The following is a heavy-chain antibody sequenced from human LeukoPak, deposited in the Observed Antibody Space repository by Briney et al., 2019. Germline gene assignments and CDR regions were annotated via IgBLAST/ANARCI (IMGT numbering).Heavy chain of an antibody. CDR3: AKDWELGS. CDR1: GASFSSYY. D-gene: IGHD1-26*01. J-gene: IGHJ5*02. V-gene: IGHV4-59*01. CDR2: IYIRGST. Sequence: SETLSLTCSVSGASFSSYYWNWIRQPPGKGLEWIGNIYIRGSTNYNPSLKGRVTISLDTSKDQFSLKLTSVTAADTAFYYCAKDWELGSWGQGTLVTVSS.